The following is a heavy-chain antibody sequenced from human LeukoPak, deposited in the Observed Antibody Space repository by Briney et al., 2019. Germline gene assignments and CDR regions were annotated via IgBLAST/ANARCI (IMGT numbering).Heavy chain of an antibody. D-gene: IGHD4-17*01. Sequence: ASVNVSCTASGYTFTSYDINWVRQAPGQGLEWMGWMNPNSGNTGYAQKFQGRVTMTRNTSISTAYMELSSLRSEDTAVYYCARSGDGDRNYYYYYYMDVWGKGTTVTVSS. J-gene: IGHJ6*03. CDR3: ARSGDGDRNYYYYYYMDV. CDR2: MNPNSGNT. CDR1: GYTFTSYD. V-gene: IGHV1-8*01.